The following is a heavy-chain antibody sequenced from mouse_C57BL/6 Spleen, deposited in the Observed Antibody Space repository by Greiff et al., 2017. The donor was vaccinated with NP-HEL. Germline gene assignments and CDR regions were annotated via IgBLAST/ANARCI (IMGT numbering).Heavy chain of an antibody. D-gene: IGHD2-1*01. V-gene: IGHV14-1*01. CDR3: TTFPYGNYFSAY. Sequence: VQLKQSGAELVRPGASVKLSCTASGFNIKDYYMHWVKQRPEQGLEWIGRIDPEDGDTEYAPKFQGKATMTADTSSNTAYLQLSSLTSEDTAVYYCTTFPYGNYFSAYWGQGTLSLSLQ. CDR1: GFNIKDYY. CDR2: IDPEDGDT. J-gene: IGHJ3*01.